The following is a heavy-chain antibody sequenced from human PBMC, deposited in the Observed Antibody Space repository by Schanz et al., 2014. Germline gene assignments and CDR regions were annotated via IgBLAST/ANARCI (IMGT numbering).Heavy chain of an antibody. CDR3: AIIGVMVAVAGTRADY. CDR2: ISASGGST. V-gene: IGHV3-23*04. D-gene: IGHD6-19*01. CDR1: GFTLSSYW. Sequence: EVKLVESGGGAVRPGGSLRLSCAASGFTLSSYWMHWVRQVPGKGLEWVSTISASGGSTYYADSVKGRFTISRDNSKNTLYLQTNSLRAEDTALYYCAIIGVMVAVAGTRADYWGQGTLVTVSS. J-gene: IGHJ4*02.